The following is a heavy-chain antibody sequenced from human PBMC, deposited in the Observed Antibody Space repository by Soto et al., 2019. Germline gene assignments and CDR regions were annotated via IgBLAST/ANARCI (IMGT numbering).Heavy chain of an antibody. V-gene: IGHV4-59*01. J-gene: IGHJ4*02. D-gene: IGHD3-10*01. CDR2: IYYSGST. Sequence: SETLSLTCTVSGGSISSYYWSWIRQPPGKGLEWIGYIYYSGSTNYNPSLKSRVTISLDTSKNQFSLKLSSVTATDTAVYYCELDRFGESYDYWGQGTLVTVSS. CDR3: ELDRFGESYDY. CDR1: GGSISSYY.